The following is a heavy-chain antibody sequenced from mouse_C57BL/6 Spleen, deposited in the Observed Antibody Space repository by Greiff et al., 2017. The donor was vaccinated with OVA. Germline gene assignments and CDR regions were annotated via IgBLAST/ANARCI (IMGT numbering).Heavy chain of an antibody. CDR2: ISNGGGST. Sequence: EVKLQESGGGLAQPGGSLKLSCAASGFTFSDYYMYWVRQTPEKRLEWVAYISNGGGSTYYPDTVKGRFTISRDNAKNTLYLQMSRLKSEDTAMYYCASRIYYYGSSPYYAMDYWGQGTSVTVSS. J-gene: IGHJ4*01. V-gene: IGHV5-12*01. CDR3: ASRIYYYGSSPYYAMDY. CDR1: GFTFSDYY. D-gene: IGHD1-1*01.